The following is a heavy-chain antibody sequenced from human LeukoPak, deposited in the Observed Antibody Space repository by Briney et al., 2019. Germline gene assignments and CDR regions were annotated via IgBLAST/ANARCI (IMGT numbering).Heavy chain of an antibody. CDR3: ASRTHYSSSPYGMDV. V-gene: IGHV3-53*01. J-gene: IGHJ6*02. CDR1: GFTVSSNY. D-gene: IGHD6-13*01. Sequence: TGGSLRLSCAASGFTVSSNYMSWVRQAAGKGLEGGSVIYSGGSTYDADSVKGRFTISRDNSKNTLYLQMNSLRAEDTAVYYCASRTHYSSSPYGMDVWGQGTTVTVSS. CDR2: IYSGGST.